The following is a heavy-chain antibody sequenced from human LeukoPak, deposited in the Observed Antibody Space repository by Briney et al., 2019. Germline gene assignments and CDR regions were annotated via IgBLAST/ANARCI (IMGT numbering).Heavy chain of an antibody. CDR2: ISGSGGST. CDR3: AKVVYSSGWYGAFDY. J-gene: IGHJ4*02. CDR1: GFTFSSYA. D-gene: IGHD6-19*01. V-gene: IGHV3-23*01. Sequence: GESLKISCATSGFTFSSYAMSWVRQAPGKGLEWVSAISGSGGSTYYADSVKGRFTISRDNSKNTLYLQMNSLRAEDTAVYYCAKVVYSSGWYGAFDYWGQGTLVTVSS.